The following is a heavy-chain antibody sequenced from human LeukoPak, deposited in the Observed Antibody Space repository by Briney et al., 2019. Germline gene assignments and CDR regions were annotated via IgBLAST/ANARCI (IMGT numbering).Heavy chain of an antibody. CDR1: GFTFSDYG. CDR3: AREWDS. CDR2: ISSISSTI. J-gene: IGHJ4*02. Sequence: GGSLRLSCVASGFTFSDYGMNWVRQAPGKGLVWVSHISSISSTIKYGDSVKGRFTISRDNAKNSLYLQMNSLRAEDTAVYYCAREWDSWGQGTLVTVSS. V-gene: IGHV3-48*01.